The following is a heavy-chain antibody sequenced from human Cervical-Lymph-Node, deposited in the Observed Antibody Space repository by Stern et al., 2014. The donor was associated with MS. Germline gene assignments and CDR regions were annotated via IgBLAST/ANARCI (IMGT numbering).Heavy chain of an antibody. V-gene: IGHV1-69*02. D-gene: IGHD6-13*01. CDR2: IIPILGIA. CDR1: GGTFSSYT. J-gene: IGHJ4*02. Sequence: QVQLVQSGAEVKKPGSSVKVSCKASGGTFSSYTISWVRQAPGQGLEWMGRIIPILGIANYAQKFQGRVTITADKSTSTAYMELSSLRSEDTAVYYCASAQMFGQQLDADYWGQGTLVTVSS. CDR3: ASAQMFGQQLDADY.